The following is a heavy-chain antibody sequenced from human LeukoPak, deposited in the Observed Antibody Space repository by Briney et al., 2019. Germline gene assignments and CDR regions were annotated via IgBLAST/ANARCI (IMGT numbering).Heavy chain of an antibody. Sequence: PGGSLRLSCAASGFTFSSYGMHWVRQAPGKGLEWVSVIHNDGTTYYADSVKGRFTISRDNSKNTLYLQMNSLRAEDTAVYYCARGNSHGYNFDYWGQGTLVTVSS. CDR2: IHNDGTT. V-gene: IGHV3-53*01. CDR3: ARGNSHGYNFDY. D-gene: IGHD5-18*01. CDR1: GFTFSSYG. J-gene: IGHJ4*02.